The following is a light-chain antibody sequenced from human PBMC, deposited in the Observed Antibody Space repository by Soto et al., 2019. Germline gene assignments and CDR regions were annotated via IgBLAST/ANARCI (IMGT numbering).Light chain of an antibody. J-gene: IGKJ5*01. Sequence: VLTPSPATLSLSPGERANLSCRSSQSIHTSLAWYQQKSGKPPRLVIYDSTLRANGVPDRFGGSRSGTEFTLTINSLEPEDFAVYYCQQRNVWPPITFGQGTRLEN. CDR1: QSIHTS. CDR2: DST. V-gene: IGKV3-11*01. CDR3: QQRNVWPPIT.